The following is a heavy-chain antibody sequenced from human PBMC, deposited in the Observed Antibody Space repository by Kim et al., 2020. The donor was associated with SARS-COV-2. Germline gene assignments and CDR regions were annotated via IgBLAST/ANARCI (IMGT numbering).Heavy chain of an antibody. CDR1: GFTFSSYA. D-gene: IGHD3-10*01. CDR3: AKLLLLWFGELLSGMDV. V-gene: IGHV3-23*01. Sequence: GGSLRLSCAASGFTFSSYAMSWVRQAPGKGLEWVSAISGSGGSTYYADSVKGRFTISRDNSKNTLYLQMNSLRAEDTAVYYCAKLLLLWFGELLSGMDVWGQGTTVTVSS. J-gene: IGHJ6*02. CDR2: ISGSGGST.